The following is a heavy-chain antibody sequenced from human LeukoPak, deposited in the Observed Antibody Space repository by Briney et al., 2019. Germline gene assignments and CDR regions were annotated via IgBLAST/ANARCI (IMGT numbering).Heavy chain of an antibody. V-gene: IGHV3-13*01. J-gene: IGHJ6*02. Sequence: GGSLRLSCAASRFSVSEYDMHWVRQPTGKGLEWVSAIGIVGDTYYVGSVKGRFTMSRDNASNKVHLQMNSLRDGDTGVYYCLRDYHGMDVRGQGTTVIVSS. CDR1: RFSVSEYD. D-gene: IGHD3-16*02. CDR2: IGIVGDT. CDR3: LRDYHGMDV.